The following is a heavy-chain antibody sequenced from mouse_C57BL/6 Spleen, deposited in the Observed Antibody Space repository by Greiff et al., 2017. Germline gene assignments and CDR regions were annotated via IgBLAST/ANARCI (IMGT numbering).Heavy chain of an antibody. V-gene: IGHV1-82*01. J-gene: IGHJ3*01. D-gene: IGHD1-1*01. CDR2: LYPGDGDT. CDR3: ARRGDGSSYEDEGFAY. CDR1: GYAFSSSW. Sequence: QVQLKQSGPELVTPGASVKISCKASGYAFSSSWMNWVKQRPGKGLEWIGRLYPGDGDTNYNGKFKGKATLTAAKSSRTAYMQLSSLTSEDSAVYFCARRGDGSSYEDEGFAYWGQGTLVTVSA.